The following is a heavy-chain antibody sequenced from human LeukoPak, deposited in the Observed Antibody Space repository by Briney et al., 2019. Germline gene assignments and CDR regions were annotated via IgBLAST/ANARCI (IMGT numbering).Heavy chain of an antibody. CDR1: GGAISSYY. CDR3: ARALDYDYVWGSYH. D-gene: IGHD3-16*02. CDR2: IYTSGST. V-gene: IGHV4-4*07. Sequence: SETLSLTCSVSGGAISSYYWSWIRRPAGKGLEWIGRIYTSGSTNYNPSLKSRVTMSVDTSKNQFSLKLNSVTAADTAVYYCARALDYDYVWGSYHWGQGTLVTVSS. J-gene: IGHJ4*02.